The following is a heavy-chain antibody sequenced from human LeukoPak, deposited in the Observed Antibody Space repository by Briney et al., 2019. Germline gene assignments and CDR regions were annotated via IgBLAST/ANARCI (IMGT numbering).Heavy chain of an antibody. D-gene: IGHD3-3*01. CDR3: ARVPVSEYDFWSGLYGMDV. Sequence: ASVKVSCKASGYTFTSYGISWVRQAPGQGLEWMGWISAYNGNTNYAQKLQGRVTMTTDTSTSTAYMELRSLRSDDTAVYYCARVPVSEYDFWSGLYGMDVWGQGTTVTVSS. J-gene: IGHJ6*02. CDR1: GYTFTSYG. CDR2: ISAYNGNT. V-gene: IGHV1-18*01.